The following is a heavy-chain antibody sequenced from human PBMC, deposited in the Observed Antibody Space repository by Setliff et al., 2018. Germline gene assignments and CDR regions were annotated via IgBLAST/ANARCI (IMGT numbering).Heavy chain of an antibody. Sequence: GGSLRLSCAASGFTFSSYTMSWVRQAPGKGLEWVSAISGSGGNTYYADSVKGRFTISRGNSNNTLYLQMNSLRADDTATYYCAKDDQIRGHNLDYWGQGTLVTVSS. CDR1: GFTFSSYT. CDR3: AKDDQIRGHNLDY. CDR2: ISGSGGNT. J-gene: IGHJ4*02. D-gene: IGHD3-10*01. V-gene: IGHV3-23*01.